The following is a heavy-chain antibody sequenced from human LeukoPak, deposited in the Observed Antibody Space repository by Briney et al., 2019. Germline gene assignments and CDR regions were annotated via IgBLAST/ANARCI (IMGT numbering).Heavy chain of an antibody. CDR1: GFTFSSYR. Sequence: GGSLRLSCAASGFTFSSYRMNWVRQAPGKGLEWVSSISSSSSYIYYADSVKGRFTISRDNAKNSLYLQMNSLRAEDTAVYYCARGWFGELFEWFDPWGQGTLVTVSS. D-gene: IGHD3-10*01. J-gene: IGHJ5*02. V-gene: IGHV3-21*01. CDR3: ARGWFGELFEWFDP. CDR2: ISSSSSYI.